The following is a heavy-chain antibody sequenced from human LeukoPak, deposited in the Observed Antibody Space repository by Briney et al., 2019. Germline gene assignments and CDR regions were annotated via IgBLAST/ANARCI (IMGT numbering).Heavy chain of an antibody. J-gene: IGHJ4*02. CDR2: INHSGST. CDR1: GGSISSGDYF. CDR3: ARGAHYDRSGYYLYY. Sequence: SETLSLTCTVSGGSISSGDYFWSWIRQPPGKGLEWIGEINHSGSTNYNPSLKSRVTISVDTSKNQFSLKLSSVTAADTAVYSCARGAHYDRSGYYLYYWGQGSRVTVSS. D-gene: IGHD3-22*01. V-gene: IGHV4-39*07.